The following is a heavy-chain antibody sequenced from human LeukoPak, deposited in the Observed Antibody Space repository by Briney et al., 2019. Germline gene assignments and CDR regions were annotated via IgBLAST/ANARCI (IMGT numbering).Heavy chain of an antibody. V-gene: IGHV3-23*01. CDR1: GFTVSSNY. Sequence: GGSLRLSCAASGFTVSSNYMSWVRQAPGKGLEWVSAISGSGGSTYYADSVKGRFTIPRDNSKNTLYLQMNSLRAEDTAVYYCAKAFLEWGFVYMDVWGKGTTVTVSS. D-gene: IGHD3-3*01. CDR2: ISGSGGST. J-gene: IGHJ6*03. CDR3: AKAFLEWGFVYMDV.